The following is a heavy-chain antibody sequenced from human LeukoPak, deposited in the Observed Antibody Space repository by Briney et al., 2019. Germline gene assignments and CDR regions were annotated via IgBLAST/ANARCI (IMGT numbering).Heavy chain of an antibody. CDR1: GFTVSSNY. V-gene: IGHV3-30*18. D-gene: IGHD3-10*01. Sequence: GGSLRLSCAASGFTVSSNYMSWVRQAPGKGLEWVAVISYDGSNKYYADSVKGRFTISRDNSKNTLYLQMNSLRAEDTAVYYCAKDRGSSGSYYTFDYWGQGTLVTVSS. J-gene: IGHJ4*02. CDR3: AKDRGSSGSYYTFDY. CDR2: ISYDGSNK.